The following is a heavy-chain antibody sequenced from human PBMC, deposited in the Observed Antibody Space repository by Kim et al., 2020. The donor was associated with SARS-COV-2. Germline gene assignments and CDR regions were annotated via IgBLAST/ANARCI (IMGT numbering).Heavy chain of an antibody. CDR3: ARLAPVDGDDSLDYFDY. CDR2: IYPGDSDT. V-gene: IGHV5-51*01. J-gene: IGHJ4*02. CDR1: GYSFTSYW. D-gene: IGHD2-21*01. Sequence: GASLQISCQGSGYSFTSYWIGWVRQMPGKGLEWMRIIYPGDSDTRYNPSFQGQVTISADKSISTAYLQWSSLKASDTAMYYCARLAPVDGDDSLDYFDYWGQGTLVTVSS.